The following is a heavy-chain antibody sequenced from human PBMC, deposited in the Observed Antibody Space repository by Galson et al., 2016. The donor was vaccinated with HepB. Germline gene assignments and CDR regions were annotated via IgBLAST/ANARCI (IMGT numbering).Heavy chain of an antibody. CDR1: GFAFSSHW. V-gene: IGHV3-74*01. Sequence: SLRLSCAASGFAFSSHWMHWVRQDLGKGLVWVSRINSDGTISNYADSVKGRFTISRDHAKNTLYLQMNSLRAEDTAVYFCVRDHSVVPTTAYNWFDPWSRGTLVTVSS. CDR2: INSDGTIS. CDR3: VRDHSVVPTTAYNWFDP. J-gene: IGHJ5*02. D-gene: IGHD4-23*01.